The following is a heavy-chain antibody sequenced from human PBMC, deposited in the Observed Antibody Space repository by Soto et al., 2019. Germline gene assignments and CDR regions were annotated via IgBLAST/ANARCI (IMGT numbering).Heavy chain of an antibody. CDR2: ISYDGSNK. Sequence: GGSLRLSCAASGFTFSSYAMHWVRQAPGKGLEWVAVISYDGSNKYYADSVKGRFTISRDNSKNTLYLQMNSLRAEDTAVYYCARVGYQWLVQTNWFDPWGQGTLVTVSS. V-gene: IGHV3-30-3*01. CDR3: ARVGYQWLVQTNWFDP. J-gene: IGHJ5*02. CDR1: GFTFSSYA. D-gene: IGHD6-19*01.